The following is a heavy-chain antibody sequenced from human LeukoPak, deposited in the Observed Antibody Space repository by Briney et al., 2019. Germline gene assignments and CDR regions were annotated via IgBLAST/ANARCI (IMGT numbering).Heavy chain of an antibody. Sequence: ASVKVSCKVSGYTLTELSIHWVRQAPGKGLEWMGGFDPEDGETIYAQNFQDRVTMTEDTSTDTAYMDLSSLRSEDTAFYYCATTAWGYHFDYWGQGTLVTVSS. J-gene: IGHJ4*02. D-gene: IGHD2-2*01. V-gene: IGHV1-24*01. CDR2: FDPEDGET. CDR3: ATTAWGYHFDY. CDR1: GYTLTELS.